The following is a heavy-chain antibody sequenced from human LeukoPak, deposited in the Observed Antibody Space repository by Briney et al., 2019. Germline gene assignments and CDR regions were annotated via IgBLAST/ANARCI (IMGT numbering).Heavy chain of an antibody. J-gene: IGHJ4*02. Sequence: GGSLRLSCAGSGFTFRISWMSWVRQAPGRGLEWVANIKEDGSEKNYVDSVKGRFTISRDNDKNLMYLQMNSQRAEDTAMYYCARGGRPDYWGQGILVTVSS. CDR2: IKEDGSEK. D-gene: IGHD6-6*01. CDR1: GFTFRISW. CDR3: ARGGRPDY. V-gene: IGHV3-7*05.